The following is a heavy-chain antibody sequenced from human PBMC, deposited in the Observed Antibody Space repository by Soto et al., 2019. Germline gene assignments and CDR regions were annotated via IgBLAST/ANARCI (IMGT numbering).Heavy chain of an antibody. J-gene: IGHJ5*02. CDR2: ITSSGDKK. CDR1: GLTFRNYA. Sequence: EMQLLESGGALEQPGGSLTLSCAASGLTFRNYAMNWGRLPPGGGLDYVSRITSSGDKKWYADSVNGRFTISRDNSKNTLYLQMNSLRAEDTAVYYCAKVLDAYYDSSGLPNWFDPWGQGTLVTVSS. D-gene: IGHD3-22*01. V-gene: IGHV3-23*01. CDR3: AKVLDAYYDSSGLPNWFDP.